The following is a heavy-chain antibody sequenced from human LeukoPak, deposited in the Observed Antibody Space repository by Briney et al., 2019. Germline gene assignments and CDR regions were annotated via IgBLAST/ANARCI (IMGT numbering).Heavy chain of an antibody. CDR1: GFTFSSYS. CDR3: ARAGGSTVSHSDY. V-gene: IGHV3-21*01. CDR2: ISSSTSYI. J-gene: IGHJ4*02. Sequence: PGGSLRLSCAASGFTFSSYSMNSIRQAPGKGLEWVSSISSSTSYIYYADSVKGRFTISKDNAKNSLYLQMNSLRAEDTAVYYCARAGGSTVSHSDYWGQGTLVTVSS. D-gene: IGHD4-17*01.